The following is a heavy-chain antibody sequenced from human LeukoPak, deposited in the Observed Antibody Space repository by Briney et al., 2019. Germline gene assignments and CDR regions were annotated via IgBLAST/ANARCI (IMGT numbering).Heavy chain of an antibody. CDR1: GYTFTSYG. D-gene: IGHD2-15*01. CDR3: AREIVVVVAATRGWFDP. CDR2: ISAYNGNT. J-gene: IGHJ5*02. Sequence: ASVKVSCKASGYTFTSYGISWVRQAPGQGLEWMGWISAYNGNTNYAQKLQGRVTMTTDTSTSTAYMELRSLRSDDTAVYYCAREIVVVVAATRGWFDPWGQGTLVTVSS. V-gene: IGHV1-18*01.